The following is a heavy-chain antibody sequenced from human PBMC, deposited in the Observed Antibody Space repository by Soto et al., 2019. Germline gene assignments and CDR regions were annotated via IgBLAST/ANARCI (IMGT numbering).Heavy chain of an antibody. CDR1: GFTFSSYG. CDR3: AKEGQTGTTGEYYSDY. CDR2: ISYDGSNK. J-gene: IGHJ4*02. V-gene: IGHV3-30*18. D-gene: IGHD1-7*01. Sequence: QVQLVESGGGVVQPGRSLRLSCAASGFTFSSYGMHWVPQAPGKGLEWVAVISYDGSNKYYADSVKGRFNISRDNSKKTLYLQMNSLRAEDTAVYYCAKEGQTGTTGEYYSDYGGQGTLVSVSS.